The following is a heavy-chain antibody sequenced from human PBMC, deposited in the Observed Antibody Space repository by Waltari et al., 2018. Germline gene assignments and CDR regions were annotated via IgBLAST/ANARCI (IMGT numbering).Heavy chain of an antibody. CDR3: ATLPRVVVDKGDY. Sequence: EVQLVQSGAEVKKPGARVKIYCKVSGYTFNDYYKHRVQQAPGKGLEWMGLVDPEAGATRYADKFQGVVTITAYTSTATAYMELSSLSSEDTAVYYCATLPRVVVDKGDYLGHGTLVTVAS. CDR2: VDPEAGAT. V-gene: IGHV1-69-2*01. CDR1: GYTFNDYY. J-gene: IGHJ4*01. D-gene: IGHD3-22*01.